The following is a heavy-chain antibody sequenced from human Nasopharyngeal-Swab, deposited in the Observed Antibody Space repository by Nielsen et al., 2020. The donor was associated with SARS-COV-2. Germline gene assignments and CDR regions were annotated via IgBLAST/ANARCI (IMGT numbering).Heavy chain of an antibody. CDR1: GFTVSTNY. CDR2: IYSGGST. V-gene: IGHV3-53*01. Sequence: LSLTCAASGFTVSTNYMSWVRQAPGKGLEWVSVIYSGGSTYYADSVKGRFTISRDNSKNTLYLQMNSLRAEDTAVYYCAKDPRIAVAGTAWFDPWGQGTLVTVSS. D-gene: IGHD6-19*01. CDR3: AKDPRIAVAGTAWFDP. J-gene: IGHJ5*02.